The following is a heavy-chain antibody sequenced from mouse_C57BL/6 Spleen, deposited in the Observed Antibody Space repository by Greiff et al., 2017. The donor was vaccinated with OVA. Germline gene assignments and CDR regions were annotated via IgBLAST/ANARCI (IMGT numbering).Heavy chain of an antibody. CDR1: GFTFSDYG. CDR3: ARTTMVTCFDY. J-gene: IGHJ2*01. CDR2: ISSGSSTI. V-gene: IGHV5-17*01. Sequence: EVKLVESGGGLVKPGGSLKLSCAASGFTFSDYGMHWVRQAPEKGLEWVAYISSGSSTIYYADTVKGRFTISRENTTDTLFLQMTSLGSEYTAMYYCARTTMVTCFDYWGQGTTLTVSS. D-gene: IGHD2-2*01.